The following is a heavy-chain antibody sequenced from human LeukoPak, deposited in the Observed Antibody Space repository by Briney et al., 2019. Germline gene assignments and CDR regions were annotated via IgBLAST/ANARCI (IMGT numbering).Heavy chain of an antibody. CDR1: GDSISSGGYY. Sequence: PSETLSLTCNVSGDSISSGGYYWSWIRQHPAQGLEWIGYIYYSGTTYYNPSLKSRLTISVDTSSAHFSLNLTSVTAADTAVYYCARSTDGYIYDYWGRGTLVSVSS. CDR3: ARSTDGYIYDY. CDR2: IYYSGTT. J-gene: IGHJ4*02. D-gene: IGHD5-24*01. V-gene: IGHV4-31*03.